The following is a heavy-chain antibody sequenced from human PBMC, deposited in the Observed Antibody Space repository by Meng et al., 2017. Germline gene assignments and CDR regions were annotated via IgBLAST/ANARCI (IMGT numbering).Heavy chain of an antibody. Sequence: VHALESGGRLGQLGGSLGLSCAASGFTFSSYAMSWVRQAPGKGLEWVSAISGSGGSTYYADSVKGRFTISRDNSKNTLYLQMNSLRAEDTAVYYCAKADLRGYMLRFDYWGQGTLVTVSS. CDR3: AKADLRGYMLRFDY. V-gene: IGHV3-23*01. CDR1: GFTFSSYA. CDR2: ISGSGGST. D-gene: IGHD3-16*01. J-gene: IGHJ4*02.